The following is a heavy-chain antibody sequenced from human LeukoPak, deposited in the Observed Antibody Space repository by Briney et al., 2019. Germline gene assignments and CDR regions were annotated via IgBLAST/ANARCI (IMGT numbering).Heavy chain of an antibody. Sequence: SETLSLTCTVSGGSISSYYWSWIRQPPGKGLEWIGYIYYSGSTSYNPSLKSRVTISVNTSKNQFSLKLSSVTAADTAVYYCARGIQDDYGYNWNLFDYWGQGTLVTVSS. D-gene: IGHD1-7*01. CDR2: IYYSGST. CDR3: ARGIQDDYGYNWNLFDY. J-gene: IGHJ4*02. V-gene: IGHV4-59*01. CDR1: GGSISSYY.